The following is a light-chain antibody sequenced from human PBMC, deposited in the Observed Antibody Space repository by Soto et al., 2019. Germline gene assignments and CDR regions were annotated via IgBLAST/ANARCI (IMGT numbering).Light chain of an antibody. Sequence: IVLTQSPATLSLSPGERGTLSCRASQTISSYLAWYQQKPGQAPRLLIYDTSNRATGIPPRFSGSGSGTDFTLTISSLEPEDFAVYYCQQRSNWPITFGQGTRLEIK. CDR1: QTISSY. CDR3: QQRSNWPIT. V-gene: IGKV3-11*01. J-gene: IGKJ5*01. CDR2: DTS.